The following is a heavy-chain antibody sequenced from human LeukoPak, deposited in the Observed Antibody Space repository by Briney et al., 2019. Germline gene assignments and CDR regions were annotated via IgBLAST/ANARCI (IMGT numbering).Heavy chain of an antibody. J-gene: IGHJ4*02. Sequence: SETLSLTCAVYGGSFSGYHWSWIRQPPGKGLEWIGEINHSGSTNYNPSLKSRVTISVDTSKNQFSLKLSSVTAADTAVYYCARGLPPDYWGQGTLVTVSS. CDR3: ARGLPPDY. V-gene: IGHV4-34*01. CDR2: INHSGST. CDR1: GGSFSGYH.